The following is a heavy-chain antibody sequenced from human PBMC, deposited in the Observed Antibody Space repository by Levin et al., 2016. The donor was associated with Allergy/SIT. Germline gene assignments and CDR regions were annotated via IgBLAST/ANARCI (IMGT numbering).Heavy chain of an antibody. CDR1: GDSVSNDGAG. CDR3: ARDVLWAYYGMDV. J-gene: IGHJ6*02. CDR2: TYYRSRWNN. V-gene: IGHV6-1*01. Sequence: SETLSLTCAISGDSVSNDGAGWNWVRQSPSRGLEWLGRTYYRSRWNNDYSESVKSRIIINPDTSNNQFSLQLKSVTPEDTAVYYCARDVLWAYYGMDVWGQGTTVIVSS. D-gene: IGHD2-21*01.